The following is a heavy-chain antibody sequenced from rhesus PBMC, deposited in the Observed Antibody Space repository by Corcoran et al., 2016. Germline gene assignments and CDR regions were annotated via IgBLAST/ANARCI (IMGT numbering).Heavy chain of an antibody. CDR3: ARTIRYSYSYWYFDL. D-gene: IGHD5-12*01. Sequence: EVQMVQSGAEVNRPGESLKISCKTSGYSFTSYWFSWVRQMPGKGLEGMGASDPSDSDTRYNPSFQGQVTISADKSISTAYLQWSRLKASDTATYYCARTIRYSYSYWYFDLWGPGTPITISS. J-gene: IGHJ2*01. V-gene: IGHV5-20*01. CDR2: SDPSDSDT. CDR1: GYSFTSYW.